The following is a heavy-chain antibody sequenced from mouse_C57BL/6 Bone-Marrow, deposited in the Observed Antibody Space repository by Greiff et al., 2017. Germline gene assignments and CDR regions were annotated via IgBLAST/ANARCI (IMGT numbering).Heavy chain of an antibody. CDR1: GYAFTNYL. D-gene: IGHD2-3*01. Sequence: QVQLKESGAELVRPGPSVTVSCKASGYAFTNYLIEWVKQRPGQGLEWIGVINPGSGGTNYNEKFKGKATLTADKSYSTAYMQLSSLTSEDSAVYFCERGSPFYDCSRYGGQGTTLTVTS. CDR2: INPGSGGT. CDR3: ERGSPFYDCSRY. V-gene: IGHV1-54*01. J-gene: IGHJ2*01.